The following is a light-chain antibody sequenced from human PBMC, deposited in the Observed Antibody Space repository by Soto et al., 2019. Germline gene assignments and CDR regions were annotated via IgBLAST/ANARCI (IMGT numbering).Light chain of an antibody. Sequence: EIVLTQSPATLSFSPGERATLSCRATQSVSSSYLAWYQQKPGQAPRFLIYGASSRATGIPDRFSGSGSGTDFTLTISRLEPEDFAVYYCQQYGGTPPITFGQGTRLENK. CDR3: QQYGGTPPIT. CDR1: QSVSSSY. CDR2: GAS. J-gene: IGKJ5*01. V-gene: IGKV3-20*01.